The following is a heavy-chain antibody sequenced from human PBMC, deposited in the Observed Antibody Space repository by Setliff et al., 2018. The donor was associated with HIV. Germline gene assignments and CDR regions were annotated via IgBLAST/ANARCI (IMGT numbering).Heavy chain of an antibody. Sequence: ASVKVSCKASGFTFTGYYIHWVRQAPGQGLEWMGWINPNTGGTNYAQKFQARVTMTRDTSTSTVYLELRSLRSEDTAVYFYASKGGSENFPDSDAFDIWGLGTLVTVSS. CDR2: INPNTGGT. J-gene: IGHJ3*02. V-gene: IGHV1-2*02. D-gene: IGHD3-10*01. CDR3: ASKGGSENFPDSDAFDI. CDR1: GFTFTGYY.